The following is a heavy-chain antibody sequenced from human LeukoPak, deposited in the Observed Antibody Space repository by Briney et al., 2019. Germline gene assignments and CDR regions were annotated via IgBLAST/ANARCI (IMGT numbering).Heavy chain of an antibody. D-gene: IGHD3-10*01. J-gene: IGHJ6*03. Sequence: SETLSLTCTVSGGSISSSSYYWGWIRQPPGKGLEWIGSIYYSGSTYYNPSLKSRVTISVDTSKNQFSLKLSSVTAADTAVYYCASQRRGGGYYYMDVWGKGTTVTVSS. CDR2: IYYSGST. CDR1: GGSISSSSYY. V-gene: IGHV4-39*01. CDR3: ASQRRGGGYYYMDV.